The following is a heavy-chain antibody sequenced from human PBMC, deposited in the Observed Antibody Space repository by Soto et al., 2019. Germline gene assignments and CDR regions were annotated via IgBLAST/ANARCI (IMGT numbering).Heavy chain of an antibody. CDR3: AVIPLTMTTVTSFDY. Sequence: ASVKVSCKASGFTFTSSAMQWVRQARGQRLEWIGWIVVGSGNTNYAQKFQERVTITRDMSTSTAYMELSSLRSEDTAVYYCAVIPLTMTTVTSFDYWGQGTLVTVSS. D-gene: IGHD4-4*01. CDR1: GFTFTSSA. CDR2: IVVGSGNT. V-gene: IGHV1-58*02. J-gene: IGHJ4*02.